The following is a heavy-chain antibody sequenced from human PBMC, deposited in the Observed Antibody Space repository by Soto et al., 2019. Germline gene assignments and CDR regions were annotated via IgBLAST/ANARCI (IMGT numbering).Heavy chain of an antibody. Sequence: EVQLVESGGGLVQPGGSLRLSCAASGFTFSGYSMNWVRQAPGKGLEWVSYISSSSSTIYYADSVKGRFTISRDNAKNSLYLQMNSLRDEDTSVYYCARDGGKRGSRYFDLWGRGTLVTVSS. CDR1: GFTFSGYS. CDR3: ARDGGKRGSRYFDL. J-gene: IGHJ2*01. D-gene: IGHD1-26*01. CDR2: ISSSSSTI. V-gene: IGHV3-48*02.